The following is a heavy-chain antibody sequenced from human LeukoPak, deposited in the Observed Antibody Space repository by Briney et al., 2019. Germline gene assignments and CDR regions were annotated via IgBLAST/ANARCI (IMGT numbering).Heavy chain of an antibody. CDR1: GGSISSYY. D-gene: IGHD3-10*01. CDR2: IYTSGST. V-gene: IGHV4-4*07. Sequence: SETLSLTCTVSGGSISSYYWSWIRQPAGKGLEWIGRIYTSGSTNYNPSLKSRVTMSVDTSKNQFSLKLSSVTAADTAVYYCARAVGSGSFQTYYYYTDVWGKGTTVTISS. J-gene: IGHJ6*03. CDR3: ARAVGSGSFQTYYYYTDV.